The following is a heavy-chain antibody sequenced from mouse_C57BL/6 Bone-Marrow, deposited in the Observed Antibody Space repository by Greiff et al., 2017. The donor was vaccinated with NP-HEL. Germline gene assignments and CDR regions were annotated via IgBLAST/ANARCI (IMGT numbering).Heavy chain of an antibody. CDR1: GFTFSDYY. V-gene: IGHV5-16*01. Sequence: EVMLVESEGGLVQPGSSMKLSCTASGFTFSDYYMAWVRQVPEKGLEWVANINYDGSSTYYLDSLKSRFIISRDNAKNILYLQMSSLKSEDTATYYCARAYRGYAMDYWGQGTSVTVSS. CDR2: INYDGSST. J-gene: IGHJ4*01. D-gene: IGHD2-14*01. CDR3: ARAYRGYAMDY.